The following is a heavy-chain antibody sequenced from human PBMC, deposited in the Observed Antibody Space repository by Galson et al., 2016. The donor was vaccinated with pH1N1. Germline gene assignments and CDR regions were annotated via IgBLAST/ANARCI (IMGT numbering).Heavy chain of an antibody. D-gene: IGHD4-23*01. CDR1: GYTFTSSA. CDR2: IVPITGVT. V-gene: IGHV1-69*04. J-gene: IGHJ5*02. CDR3: APGGDDYGGNPHWFDP. Sequence: SVKVSCKASGYTFTSSAMHWVRQAPGQGLQWMGRIVPITGVTNYAQQFQDRVTITADESTSTAYLELSSLRSEDTAVYYCAPGGDDYGGNPHWFDPWGQGTLVTVSS.